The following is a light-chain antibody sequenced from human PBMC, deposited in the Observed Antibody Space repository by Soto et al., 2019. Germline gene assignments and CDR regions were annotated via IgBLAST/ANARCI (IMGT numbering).Light chain of an antibody. CDR3: YSFAGSSIYV. CDR2: EDS. J-gene: IGLJ1*01. Sequence: QSALTQPASVSGSPGQSITMSCTGTTSDVGSYSFLSWYQQHPGKAPKLMIYEDSKRPSGVSNRFSGSKSGNTASLTISGLQAEDEADYYCYSFAGSSIYVFGTGTKLTVL. CDR1: TSDVGSYSF. V-gene: IGLV2-23*01.